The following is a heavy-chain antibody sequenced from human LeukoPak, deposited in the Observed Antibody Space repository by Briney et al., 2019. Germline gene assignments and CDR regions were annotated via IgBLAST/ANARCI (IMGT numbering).Heavy chain of an antibody. CDR1: GFTFSSYW. J-gene: IGHJ4*02. CDR2: ISSSGSTI. D-gene: IGHD3-22*01. CDR3: ARGDSSARYYFDY. Sequence: GGSLRLSCAASGFTFSSYWMSWVRQAPGKGLEWVSYISSSGSTIYYADSVKGRFTISRDNAKNSLYLQMNSLRAEDTAVYYCARGDSSARYYFDYWGQGTLVTVSS. V-gene: IGHV3-48*04.